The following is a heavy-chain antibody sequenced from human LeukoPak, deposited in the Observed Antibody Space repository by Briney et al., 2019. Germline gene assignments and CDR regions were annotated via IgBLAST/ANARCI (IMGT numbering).Heavy chain of an antibody. D-gene: IGHD3-16*01. Sequence: ASVKVSCKATGYTFTGYDINWVRQATGQGLEWMGWMNPNSGNTGYTQKFQGRVTMTRDTSISIAYMELSSLRSEDTAIYFCARGKKYVASNVYWFDPWGQGTLVTVSS. J-gene: IGHJ5*02. CDR1: GYTFTGYD. V-gene: IGHV1-8*01. CDR3: ARGKKYVASNVYWFDP. CDR2: MNPNSGNT.